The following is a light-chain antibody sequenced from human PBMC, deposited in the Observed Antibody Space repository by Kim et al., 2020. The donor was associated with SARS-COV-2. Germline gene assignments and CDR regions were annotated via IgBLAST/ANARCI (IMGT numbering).Light chain of an antibody. J-gene: IGKJ1*01. CDR3: QQYGSIPWT. CDR1: QSVSSTY. Sequence: EIVLTQSPGTLSLSPGERATLSCRASQSVSSTYLAWYRQKPGQAPRLLIYGASSRGTGIPDRFSGSGSGTDFTLTISRLEPEDSAVYYCQQYGSIPWTFGQGTKVDIK. V-gene: IGKV3-20*01. CDR2: GAS.